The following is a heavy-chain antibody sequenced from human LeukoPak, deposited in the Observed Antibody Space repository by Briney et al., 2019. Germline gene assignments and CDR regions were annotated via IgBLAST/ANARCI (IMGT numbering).Heavy chain of an antibody. CDR3: SKKRESSPTSFDN. CDR2: ISGCGRDS. V-gene: IGHV3-23*01. Sequence: GGSLRLSCAASGFTFTSYAMSWVGQAPAKGLEWVSAISGCGRDSYYEDSVKGRFTLSRDNSKNTLYLQTSRLNAEDTALYYCSKKRESSPTSFDNWGQGTLVTVSS. D-gene: IGHD2/OR15-2a*01. J-gene: IGHJ4*02. CDR1: GFTFTSYA.